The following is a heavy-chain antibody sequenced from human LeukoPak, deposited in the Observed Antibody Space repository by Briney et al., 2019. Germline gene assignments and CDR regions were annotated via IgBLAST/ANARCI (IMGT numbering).Heavy chain of an antibody. CDR1: GFTFSSYW. J-gene: IGHJ4*02. CDR2: IKPDGSEQ. V-gene: IGHV3-7*04. Sequence: GGSLRLSCAASGFTFSSYWMNWVRQAPGKGLEWVGNIKPDGSEQYYVDSVKGRFPISRDNAKNSLYLQMNSLRAEDTAVYYCAGETFQFWAQGTLVPVSS. D-gene: IGHD2/OR15-2a*01. CDR3: AGETFQF.